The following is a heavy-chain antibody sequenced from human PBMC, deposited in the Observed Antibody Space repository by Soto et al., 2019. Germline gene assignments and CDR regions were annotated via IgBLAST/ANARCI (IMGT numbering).Heavy chain of an antibody. D-gene: IGHD3-16*02. V-gene: IGHV1-8*01. CDR1: GYTFTSYD. Sequence: GASVKVSCKASGYTFTSYDINWVRQATGQGLEWMGWMNPNSGNTGYAQKFQGRVTMTRNTSISTAYMELSSLRSEDTAVYYCASAVMITFGGVIANDYWGQGTLVTVSS. CDR2: MNPNSGNT. J-gene: IGHJ4*02. CDR3: ASAVMITFGGVIANDY.